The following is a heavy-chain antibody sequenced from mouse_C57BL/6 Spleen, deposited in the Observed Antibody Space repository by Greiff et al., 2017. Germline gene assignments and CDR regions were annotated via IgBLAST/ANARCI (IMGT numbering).Heavy chain of an antibody. CDR3: ARGDGNSRYFDV. Sequence: VQLQQSGAELVRPGASVKLSCKASGYTFTDYYINWVKQRPGQGLEWIARIYPGSGNTYYNEKFKGKATLTAEKSSSTAYMQISSLTSEDSAVYFCARGDGNSRYFDVWGTGTTVTVSS. D-gene: IGHD2-1*01. CDR2: IYPGSGNT. CDR1: GYTFTDYY. V-gene: IGHV1-76*01. J-gene: IGHJ1*03.